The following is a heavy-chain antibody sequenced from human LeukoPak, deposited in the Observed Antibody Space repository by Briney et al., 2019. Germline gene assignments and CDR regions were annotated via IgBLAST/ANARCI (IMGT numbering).Heavy chain of an antibody. Sequence: GRSLRLSCEASGLSFSSYGMHWVREAPGKGLEWVAVIWNDGSNRNYGDSVKGRFTVSRDNSKNTLYLQMNNLRAEDTAVYYCAKGLRHNWDYSVDYWGQGTLVTVS. CDR1: GLSFSSYG. CDR3: AKGLRHNWDYSVDY. J-gene: IGHJ4*02. D-gene: IGHD1-7*01. V-gene: IGHV3-33*03. CDR2: IWNDGSNR.